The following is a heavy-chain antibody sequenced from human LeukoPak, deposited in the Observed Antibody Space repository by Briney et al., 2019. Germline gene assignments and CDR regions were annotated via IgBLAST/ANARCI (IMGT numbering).Heavy chain of an antibody. D-gene: IGHD2-2*01. CDR3: AREDLGYCSSTGCYYDY. CDR1: GFTFSSYG. CDR2: IWYDGSNK. Sequence: GGSLRLSCAASGFTFSSYGMHWVRQAPGKGLEWVAVIWYDGSNKYYADSVKGRFAISRDNSKNTLYLQMNSLRAEDTAVYYCAREDLGYCSSTGCYYDYWGQGTLVTVSS. J-gene: IGHJ4*02. V-gene: IGHV3-33*01.